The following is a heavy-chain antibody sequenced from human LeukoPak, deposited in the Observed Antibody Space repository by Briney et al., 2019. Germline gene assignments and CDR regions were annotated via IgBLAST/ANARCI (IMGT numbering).Heavy chain of an antibody. CDR3: ARGRRMLSA. CDR2: IFYSGST. V-gene: IGHV4-59*01. J-gene: IGHJ5*02. D-gene: IGHD3-10*02. CDR1: GGPISDYY. Sequence: SETLSLTCTVSGGPISDYYWTWIRQPPGKGLEWIGHIFYSGSTNYNPSLKGRVTISVDTSKNQFSLRLSSVTAADTAVYYCARGRRMLSAWGQGTLVTVSS.